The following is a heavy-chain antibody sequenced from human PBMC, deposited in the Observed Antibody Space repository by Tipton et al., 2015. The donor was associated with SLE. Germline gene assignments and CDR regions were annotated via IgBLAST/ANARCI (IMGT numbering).Heavy chain of an antibody. CDR2: ISGYNGNT. V-gene: IGHV1-18*01. CDR1: GYTFTSYC. J-gene: IGHJ6*03. Sequence: QLVQSGAEVKKPGASVKVSCKASGYTFTSYCITWVRQAPGQGLERMGWISGYNGNTNYAQKLQGRVTMTTDTSTSTAYMELRSLRSDDTAVYYCARLGDWDFYYYMDVWGKGTPVTVSS. D-gene: IGHD3-16*01. CDR3: ARLGDWDFYYYMDV.